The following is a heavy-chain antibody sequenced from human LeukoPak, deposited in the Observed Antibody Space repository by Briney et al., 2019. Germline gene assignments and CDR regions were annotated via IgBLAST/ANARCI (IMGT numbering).Heavy chain of an antibody. CDR3: AREARGSGNYHYDS. J-gene: IGHJ4*02. V-gene: IGHV1-2*06. CDR1: GYTFTGYY. Sequence: ASVKVSCKASGYTFTGYYIHWVRQAPGQGLEWMGQISPNSGGRNYAQKFQGRITMTGDTSISTAYMELSNLISDDTAVYFCAREARGSGNYHYDSWGQGTLVTVSS. D-gene: IGHD3-10*01. CDR2: ISPNSGGR.